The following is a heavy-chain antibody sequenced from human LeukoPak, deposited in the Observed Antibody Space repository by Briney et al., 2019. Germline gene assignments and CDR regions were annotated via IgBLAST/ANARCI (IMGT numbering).Heavy chain of an antibody. V-gene: IGHV4-39*07. D-gene: IGHD6-19*01. CDR2: INHSGST. Sequence: SETLSLTCTVSGGSISSSFYYWGWIRQPPGKGLEWIGEINHSGSTNYNPSLKSRVTISVDTSKNQFSLKLSSVTAADTAVYYCAKGSAVADIYFDYWGQGTLVTVSS. CDR3: AKGSAVADIYFDY. CDR1: GGSISSSFYY. J-gene: IGHJ4*02.